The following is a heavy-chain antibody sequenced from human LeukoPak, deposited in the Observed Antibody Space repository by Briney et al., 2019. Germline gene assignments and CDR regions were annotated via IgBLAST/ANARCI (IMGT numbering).Heavy chain of an antibody. D-gene: IGHD5-12*01. CDR3: ATNGGGDSGYGNFDY. V-gene: IGHV3-9*01. CDR1: GFTFDDYT. CDR2: ISWNSDTI. Sequence: GGSLRLSCAVSGFTFDDYTMHWVRLVPGKGLEWVSGISWNSDTIGYGDSVKGRFTISRDNAKNSLYLQMNSLRPEDTALYYCATNGGGDSGYGNFDYWGQGTLVTVSS. J-gene: IGHJ4*02.